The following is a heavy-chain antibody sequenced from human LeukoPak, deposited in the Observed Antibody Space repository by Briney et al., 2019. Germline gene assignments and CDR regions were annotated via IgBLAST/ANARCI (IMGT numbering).Heavy chain of an antibody. CDR1: GYTLTELS. Sequence: ASVKVSCKVSGYTLTELSMHWVRQAPGKGLEWMGGFDPEDGETIYAQKFQGRVTMTEDTSTDTAYMELSSLRSEDTAVYYCATSPTYAGASDRAFDIWGQGTMVTVSS. CDR2: FDPEDGET. D-gene: IGHD1-26*01. CDR3: ATSPTYAGASDRAFDI. V-gene: IGHV1-24*01. J-gene: IGHJ3*02.